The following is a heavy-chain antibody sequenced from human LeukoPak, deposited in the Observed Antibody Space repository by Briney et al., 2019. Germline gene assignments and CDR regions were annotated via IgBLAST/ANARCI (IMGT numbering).Heavy chain of an antibody. J-gene: IGHJ4*02. CDR3: ARGVYIAAAQYGY. Sequence: SETLSPTCTVSGGSISSYYWGWIRQPPGKGLEWIGYIYYSGTTNYNPSLKSRVTISVDTSKNQFSLKLSSVIAADTAVYYCARGVYIAAAQYGYWGQGTLVTVSS. V-gene: IGHV4-59*01. CDR2: IYYSGTT. D-gene: IGHD6-13*01. CDR1: GGSISSYY.